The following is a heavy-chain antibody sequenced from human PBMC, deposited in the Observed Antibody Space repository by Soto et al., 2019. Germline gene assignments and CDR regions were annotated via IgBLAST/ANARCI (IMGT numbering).Heavy chain of an antibody. Sequence: PSETLSLTCTVSGGSISSSSYYWGWIRQPPGKGLEWIGNIYYSGSTYYNPSLKSRVTISVDTSKNQFSLKLSSVTAADTAVYYCARREHTYGMDVWGQGTTVTVSS. D-gene: IGHD1-26*01. CDR3: ARREHTYGMDV. J-gene: IGHJ6*02. CDR1: GGSISSSSYY. V-gene: IGHV4-39*01. CDR2: IYYSGST.